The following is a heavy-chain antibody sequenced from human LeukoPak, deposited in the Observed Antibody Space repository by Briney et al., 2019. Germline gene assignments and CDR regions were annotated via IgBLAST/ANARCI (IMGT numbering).Heavy chain of an antibody. CDR2: IRYDGSNK. J-gene: IGHJ4*02. V-gene: IGHV3-30*02. D-gene: IGHD3-9*01. Sequence: PGGSLRLSCAASGFTFSSYGMHWVRQAPGKGLEWVAFIRYDGSNKYYADSVKGRFTISRDNSKNTLYLQMSSLRAEDTAVYYCAKDPHDILTGYYMVDSDYWGQGTLVTVSS. CDR3: AKDPHDILTGYYMVDSDY. CDR1: GFTFSSYG.